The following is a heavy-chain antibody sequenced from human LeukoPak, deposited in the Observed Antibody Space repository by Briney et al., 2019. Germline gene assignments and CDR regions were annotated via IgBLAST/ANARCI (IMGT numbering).Heavy chain of an antibody. CDR2: IQSKTDGGTT. CDR3: ATLTVRGVINI. J-gene: IGHJ4*02. V-gene: IGHV3-15*01. Sequence: GGSLRLSCAASGFTFSNTWMNWVRQAPGKGLEWVGRIQSKTDGGTTEYAAPVKGRFTISRDDSKTTLYLQMNSLKTEDTAVYYCATLTVRGVINIWGQGTPVTVSS. CDR1: GFTFSNTW. D-gene: IGHD3-10*01.